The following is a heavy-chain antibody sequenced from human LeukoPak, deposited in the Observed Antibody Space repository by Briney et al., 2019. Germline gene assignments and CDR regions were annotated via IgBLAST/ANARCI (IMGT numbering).Heavy chain of an antibody. J-gene: IGHJ4*02. Sequence: PGGSLRLSCAASGFTFSSYEMNWVRQAPGKGLEWVSSISSSSSYIYYADSVKGRFTISRDNAKNSLYLQMNSLRAEDTAVYYCAKYSSQTDVIDYWGQGTLVTVSS. D-gene: IGHD6-6*01. CDR2: ISSSSSYI. CDR3: AKYSSQTDVIDY. V-gene: IGHV3-21*01. CDR1: GFTFSSYE.